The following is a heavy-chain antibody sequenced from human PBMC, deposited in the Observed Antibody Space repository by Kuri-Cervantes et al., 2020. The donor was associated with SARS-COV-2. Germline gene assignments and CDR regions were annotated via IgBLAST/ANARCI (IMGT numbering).Heavy chain of an antibody. V-gene: IGHV3-30*18. CDR1: GFTFSSYG. D-gene: IGHD2-2*01. CDR3: AKDYQDFDY. Sequence: GGSLRLSCAASGFTFSSYGMHWVRQAPGKGLEWVAVISYDGSNKYYADSVKGRFTISRDNAKNSLYLQMNSLRAEDTAVYYCAKDYQDFDYWGQGTLVTVSS. CDR2: ISYDGSNK. J-gene: IGHJ4*02.